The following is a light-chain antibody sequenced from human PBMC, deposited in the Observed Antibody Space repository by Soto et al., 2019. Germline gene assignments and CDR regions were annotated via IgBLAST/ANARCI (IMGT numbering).Light chain of an antibody. J-gene: IGKJ1*01. CDR3: QQYNNWPLT. V-gene: IGKV3-15*01. CDR2: GAS. CDR1: QSVSSN. Sequence: EIVMTQSPAPLSVSPGERATLSCRASQSVSSNLAWYQQKPGQAPRLLIYGASTRATGIPARFSGSGSGTEFTRTISSLQSEDFAVYYCQQYNNWPLTFGQGTNVEIK.